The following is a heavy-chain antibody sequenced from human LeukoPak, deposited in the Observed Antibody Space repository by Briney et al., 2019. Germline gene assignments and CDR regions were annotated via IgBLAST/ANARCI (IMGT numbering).Heavy chain of an antibody. CDR3: AKDVSLGYSSSWYGPSYFDY. CDR1: GFTFITYA. D-gene: IGHD6-13*01. V-gene: IGHV3-30*04. J-gene: IGHJ4*02. Sequence: GGSLRLSCAASGFTFITYAMHWVRQAPGKGLEWVAVISYDGSNKYYADSVKGQFTISIDNSKNTLYLQMNSLRAEDTAVYYCAKDVSLGYSSSWYGPSYFDYWGQGTLVTVSS. CDR2: ISYDGSNK.